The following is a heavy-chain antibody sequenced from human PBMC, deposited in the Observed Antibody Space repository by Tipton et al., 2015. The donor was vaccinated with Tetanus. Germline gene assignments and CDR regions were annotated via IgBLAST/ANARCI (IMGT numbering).Heavy chain of an antibody. J-gene: IGHJ4*02. CDR1: GGSISSSDYY. V-gene: IGHV4-39*02. D-gene: IGHD6-19*01. CDR3: ARELRGSVAGSGGDC. CDR2: IYYLGAT. Sequence: TLSLTCTVSGGSISSSDYYWGWIRQPPGKGLEWIGAIYYLGATQYNQSLKSRVTISVDTSKNQFSLKMTSVTAADTAVYYCARELRGSVAGSGGDCWGQGTLVTVSS.